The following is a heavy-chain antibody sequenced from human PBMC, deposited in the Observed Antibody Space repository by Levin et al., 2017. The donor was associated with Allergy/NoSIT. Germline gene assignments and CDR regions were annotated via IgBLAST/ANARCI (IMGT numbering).Heavy chain of an antibody. CDR3: AKARRGDSGTGYFDY. CDR1: GFTFADYG. CDR2: ITWNSDNI. Sequence: GGSLRLSCAASGFTFADYGMHWVRQVPGKGLEWVAGITWNSDNIGYADSVKGRFTISSDNARNSLYLQINSLNAEDTAFYYCAKARRGDSGTGYFDYWGQGTLVTVSS. D-gene: IGHD1-1*01. J-gene: IGHJ4*02. V-gene: IGHV3-9*01.